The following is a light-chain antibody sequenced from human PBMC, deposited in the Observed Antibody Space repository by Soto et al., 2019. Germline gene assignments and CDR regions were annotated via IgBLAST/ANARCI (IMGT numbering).Light chain of an antibody. V-gene: IGKV3-20*01. Sequence: VLTQSPATLSLSPGERATLSCRASQSVSSSYLAWYQQKPGQAPRLLIYDASDRATGIPDRFSGRGSGTDFTLTISRLEPEDFAVYYCQQYGSSPWTFGQGTKVDI. CDR2: DAS. CDR3: QQYGSSPWT. J-gene: IGKJ1*01. CDR1: QSVSSSY.